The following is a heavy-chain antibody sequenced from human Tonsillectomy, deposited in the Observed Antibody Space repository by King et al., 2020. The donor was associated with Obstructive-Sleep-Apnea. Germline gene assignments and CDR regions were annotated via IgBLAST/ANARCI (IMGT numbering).Heavy chain of an antibody. CDR3: AKDMAAYSNYYYGMDV. Sequence: VQLVESGGVVVQPGGSLRLSCAASGFTFDAYTMHWVRQAPGKGLEWVFLISWDGGSTYYADSVKGRFTISRDNSYKSLYLQMNSLRTEDTALYYCAKDMAAYSNYYYGMDVWGQGTTVTVSS. V-gene: IGHV3-43*01. J-gene: IGHJ6*02. CDR2: ISWDGGST. CDR1: GFTFDAYT. D-gene: IGHD2-15*01.